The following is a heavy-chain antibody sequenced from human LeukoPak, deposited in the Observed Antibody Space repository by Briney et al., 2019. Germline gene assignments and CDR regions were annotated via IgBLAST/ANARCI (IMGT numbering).Heavy chain of an antibody. CDR3: VRSVRSRSSGPKTYNWFDP. V-gene: IGHV1-2*02. Sequence: ASVKVSCKASGYTFTGYYMHWVRQAPGQGLEWVGWINPNSGGTNYAQKFQGRVTMTRDTSISTAYMELSRLRSDDTAVYYCVRSVRSRSSGPKTYNWFDPWGQGTLVTVSS. D-gene: IGHD6-19*01. CDR1: GYTFTGYY. J-gene: IGHJ5*02. CDR2: INPNSGGT.